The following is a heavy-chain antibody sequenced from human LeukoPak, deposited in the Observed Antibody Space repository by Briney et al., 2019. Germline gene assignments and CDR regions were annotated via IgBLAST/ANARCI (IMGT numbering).Heavy chain of an antibody. Sequence: ASVKDSCKASGYTFTGYYMHWVRLAPGQGLEWMGWINPNSGGTNYAQKFQGRVTMTRDTSISTAYMELSRLRSDDTAVYYCARDISGWYWFDPWGQGTLVTVSS. CDR1: GYTFTGYY. V-gene: IGHV1-2*02. J-gene: IGHJ5*02. CDR3: ARDISGWYWFDP. CDR2: INPNSGGT. D-gene: IGHD6-19*01.